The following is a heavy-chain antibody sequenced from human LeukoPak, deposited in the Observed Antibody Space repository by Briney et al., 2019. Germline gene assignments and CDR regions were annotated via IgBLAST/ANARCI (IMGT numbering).Heavy chain of an antibody. CDR3: ARGKQQLDYFSYYGLDV. CDR2: ISRDGDNK. J-gene: IGHJ6*02. V-gene: IGHV3-30-3*01. Sequence: PGGSLRLSYAASGFTFSNYAIHWDRQAPGTGLEWVAVISRDGDNKHYADSVKGRFTISRDNSKNTLYLQMNSLRPEDTAVYSCARGKQQLDYFSYYGLDVWGQGTTVTVSS. D-gene: IGHD6-13*01. CDR1: GFTFSNYA.